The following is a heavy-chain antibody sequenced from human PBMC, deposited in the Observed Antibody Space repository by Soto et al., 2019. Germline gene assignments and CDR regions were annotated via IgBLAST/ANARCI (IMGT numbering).Heavy chain of an antibody. CDR2: ISYDGSNK. CDR1: GFTFSSYG. J-gene: IGHJ4*02. V-gene: IGHV3-30*18. D-gene: IGHD3-22*01. Sequence: QVQLVESGGGVVQPGRSLRLSCAASGFTFSSYGVHWVRQAPGKGLEWVAVISYDGSNKYYADSVKGRFTISRDNSKNTLYLQMNSLRAEDTAVYYCANGGYYDYWGQGTLVTVSS. CDR3: ANGGYYDY.